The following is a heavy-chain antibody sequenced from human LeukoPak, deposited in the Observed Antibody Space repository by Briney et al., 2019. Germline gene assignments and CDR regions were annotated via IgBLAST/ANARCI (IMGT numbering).Heavy chain of an antibody. D-gene: IGHD6-25*01. CDR3: ASLPTAASYMDV. J-gene: IGHJ6*03. V-gene: IGHV3-21*01. Sequence: GGSLRLSCAASGFTLSSHTMNWVRQAPGRGLEWVSAISTNDIQYADSVKGRFTISRDNAKNSLYLQMDSLGAEDTAVYYCASLPTAASYMDVWGKGTTVTVSS. CDR2: ISTNDI. CDR1: GFTLSSHT.